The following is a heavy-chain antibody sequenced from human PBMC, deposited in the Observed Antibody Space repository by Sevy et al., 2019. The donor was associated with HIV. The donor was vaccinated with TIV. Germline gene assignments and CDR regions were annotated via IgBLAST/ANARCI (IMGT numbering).Heavy chain of an antibody. CDR3: ARGRGGYSAYDFSGHFDY. J-gene: IGHJ4*02. D-gene: IGHD5-12*01. V-gene: IGHV3-23*01. CDR1: GFTFSSYA. Sequence: GGSLRLSCAASGFTFSSYAMSWVRQAPGKGLEWVSAISGSGGSTYYADSVKGRFTISRDNSKNTLYLQMNSLRAEDTAVYYCARGRGGYSAYDFSGHFDYWGQGTLVTVSS. CDR2: ISGSGGST.